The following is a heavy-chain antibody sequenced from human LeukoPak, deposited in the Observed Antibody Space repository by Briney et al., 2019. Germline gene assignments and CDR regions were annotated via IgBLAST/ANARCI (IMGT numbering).Heavy chain of an antibody. V-gene: IGHV3-64*01. J-gene: IGHJ5*02. D-gene: IGHD4-17*01. CDR2: ISSNGGST. CDR3: ARVGDYGWFDP. Sequence: GGSLRLSCADSGFTFSNYAMHWVRQVPGKGLEYVSAISSNGGSTYYANSVEGRFTISRDNSKNTMYLQMGSLRAEDMAVYYCARVGDYGWFDPWGQGTLVTVSS. CDR1: GFTFSNYA.